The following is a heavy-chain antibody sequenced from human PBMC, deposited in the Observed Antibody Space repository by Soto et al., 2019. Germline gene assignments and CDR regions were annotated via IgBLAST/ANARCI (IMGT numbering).Heavy chain of an antibody. J-gene: IGHJ4*02. CDR3: ARDHGSSWYVRYFDY. D-gene: IGHD6-13*01. V-gene: IGHV4-31*03. CDR1: GGSISSGGYY. Sequence: PSETLSLTCTVSGGSISSGGYYWSWIRQRPGKGLEWIGYIYYSGSTYYNPSLKSRVTISVDTSKNQFSLKLSSVTAADTAVYYCARDHGSSWYVRYFDYWGQGTLVTVSS. CDR2: IYYSGST.